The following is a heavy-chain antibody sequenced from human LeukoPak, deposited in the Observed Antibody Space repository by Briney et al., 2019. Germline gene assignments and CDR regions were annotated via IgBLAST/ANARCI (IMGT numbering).Heavy chain of an antibody. CDR3: ARATMFRGVTFDY. J-gene: IGHJ4*02. CDR2: IYYSGST. V-gene: IGHV4-30-4*01. Sequence: SQTLSLTCTVSGGSISSGDYYWSWIRQPPGKGLEWIGYIYYSGSTYYNPSLKSRVTISVDTSKNQFSLKLSSVTAADTAVYYCARATMFRGVTFDYWGQGTLVTVSS. CDR1: GGSISSGDYY. D-gene: IGHD3-10*01.